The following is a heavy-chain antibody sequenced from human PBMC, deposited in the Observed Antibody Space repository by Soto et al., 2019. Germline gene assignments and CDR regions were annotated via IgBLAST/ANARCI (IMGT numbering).Heavy chain of an antibody. CDR1: GYTFTSYG. Sequence: QVQLVQSGAEVKKPGASVKVSCKASGYTFTSYGISWVRQAPGQGLEWMGWISAYNGNTNYAQKLQGRVTMTTHTPTSTAYMELRRLRYDDTAVYYCARGPDGYSSSLGYYGMDVWGPGTTVTVSS. CDR3: ARGPDGYSSSLGYYGMDV. CDR2: ISAYNGNT. J-gene: IGHJ6*02. V-gene: IGHV1-18*04. D-gene: IGHD6-13*01.